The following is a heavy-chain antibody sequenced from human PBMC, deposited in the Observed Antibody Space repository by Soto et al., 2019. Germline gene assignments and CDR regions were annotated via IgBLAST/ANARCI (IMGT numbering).Heavy chain of an antibody. CDR2: IYYSGST. D-gene: IGHD3-3*01. CDR1: GGSINSGGYY. V-gene: IGHV4-31*03. CDR3: ERAQKIFGIINVFDY. J-gene: IGHJ4*02. Sequence: SETLSLTCTVSGGSINSGGYYWSWIRQHPGKGLEWIGYIYYSGSTYYNPSLKSRVTISIDTSKNQFSLKLSSVTAADTAVYYCERAQKIFGIINVFDYWGQGPLVTVSS.